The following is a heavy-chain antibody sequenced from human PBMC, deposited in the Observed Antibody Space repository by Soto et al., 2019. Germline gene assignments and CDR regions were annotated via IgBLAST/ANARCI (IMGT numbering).Heavy chain of an antibody. V-gene: IGHV3-23*01. Sequence: EAQLSESGGDSVQPGGSLRLSCGASGFTFSTHAMSWVRRFPGKGLQWASAISGSGDRAYYADSVKGRFTICRDNSRNMRFLQMNSLSAEDTAIYSCVTDWSGDKCPCMDVWGPGTKVTVSS. CDR2: ISGSGDRA. J-gene: IGHJ6*02. D-gene: IGHD3-3*01. CDR3: VTDWSGDKCPCMDV. CDR1: GFTFSTHA.